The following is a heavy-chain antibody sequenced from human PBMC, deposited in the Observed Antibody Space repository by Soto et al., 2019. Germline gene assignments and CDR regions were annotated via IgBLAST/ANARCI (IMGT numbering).Heavy chain of an antibody. D-gene: IGHD2-15*01. J-gene: IGHJ4*02. CDR3: ARERGYCNGGGCRYFDY. V-gene: IGHV3-21*01. CDR1: GFTFSTYS. Sequence: EVLLVESGGGLVKPGGSLRLSCAASGFTFSTYSMNWVRQAPGKGLEWVSSINTASYIYYADSVKGRFTISRDDAKNSLYLQMNSLRDEDTAVYYCARERGYCNGGGCRYFDYWGQGTLVTVSS. CDR2: INTASYI.